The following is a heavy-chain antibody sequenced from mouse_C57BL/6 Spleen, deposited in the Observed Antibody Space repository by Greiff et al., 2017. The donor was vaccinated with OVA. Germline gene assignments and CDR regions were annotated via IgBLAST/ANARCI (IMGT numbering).Heavy chain of an antibody. D-gene: IGHD1-1*01. J-gene: IGHJ1*03. CDR2: ISSGSSTI. CDR1: GFTFSDYG. V-gene: IGHV5-17*01. Sequence: EVMLVESGGGLVKPGGSLKLSCAASGFTFSDYGMHWVRQAPEKGLEWVAYISSGSSTIYYAVTVKGRFTISRDNAKNTLFLQMTSLRSEDTAMYYCARRITTVVADWYFDVWGTGTTVTVSS. CDR3: ARRITTVVADWYFDV.